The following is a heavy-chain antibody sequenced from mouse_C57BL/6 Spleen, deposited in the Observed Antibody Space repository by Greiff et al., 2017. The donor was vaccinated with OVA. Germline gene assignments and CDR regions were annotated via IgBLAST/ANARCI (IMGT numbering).Heavy chain of an antibody. J-gene: IGHJ2*01. Sequence: EVKVVESEGGLVQPGSSMKLSCTASGFTFSDYYMAWVRQVPEKGLEWVANINYDGSSTYYLDSLKSRFIISRDNAKNILYLQMSSLKSEDTATYYCARNWPFDYWGQGTTLTVSS. CDR1: GFTFSDYY. CDR3: ARNWPFDY. V-gene: IGHV5-16*01. D-gene: IGHD4-1*01. CDR2: INYDGSST.